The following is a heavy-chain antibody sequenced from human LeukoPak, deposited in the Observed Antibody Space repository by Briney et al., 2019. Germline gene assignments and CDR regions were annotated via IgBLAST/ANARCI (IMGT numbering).Heavy chain of an antibody. CDR2: IHASGNT. V-gene: IGHV4-4*07. J-gene: IGHJ2*01. CDR3: ARENVARYWYFDL. Sequence: SETLSLTRTVSGGSISTYYWSWIRQPAGKALEWIGRIHASGNTNYNPSLKSRVTLSVDTSKNQFSLKLNSVTAADTAVYYCARENVARYWYFDLWGRGTLVTVSS. CDR1: GGSISTYY.